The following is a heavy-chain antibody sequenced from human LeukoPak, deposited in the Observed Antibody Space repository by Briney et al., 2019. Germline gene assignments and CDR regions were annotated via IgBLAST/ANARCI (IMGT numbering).Heavy chain of an antibody. Sequence: ASVKVSCKASGGTSSSYAISWVRQAPGQGLEWMGWINPNSGGTNYAQKFQGRVTMTRDTSISTAYMELSRLRSDDTAVYYCARLELQVDAFDIWGQGTMVTVSS. CDR2: INPNSGGT. V-gene: IGHV1-2*02. CDR1: GGTSSSYA. CDR3: ARLELQVDAFDI. D-gene: IGHD1-7*01. J-gene: IGHJ3*02.